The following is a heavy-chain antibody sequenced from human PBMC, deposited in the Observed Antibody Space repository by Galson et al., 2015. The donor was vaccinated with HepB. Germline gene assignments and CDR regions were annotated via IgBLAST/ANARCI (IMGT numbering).Heavy chain of an antibody. J-gene: IGHJ4*02. CDR3: AHRPQTVRTYDY. V-gene: IGHV2-5*01. Sequence: PALVKPTQTLTLTCTFSGFSLSTGGVGVGWFRQPPGKALEWLALIYWNDDNRYSPSLKSRLTITKDTSKNQVVLTMTNMDPVDTATYYCAHRPQTVRTYDYWGQGNLVTVSS. D-gene: IGHD2-2*01. CDR2: IYWNDDN. CDR1: GFSLSTGGVG.